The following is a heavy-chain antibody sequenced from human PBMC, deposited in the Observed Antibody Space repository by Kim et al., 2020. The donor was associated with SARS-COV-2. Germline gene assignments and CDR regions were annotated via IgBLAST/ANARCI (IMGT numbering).Heavy chain of an antibody. D-gene: IGHD6-19*01. CDR1: GFTFSNFW. CDR3: ARGSGRFLY. CDR2: IKEDGSEK. J-gene: IGHJ4*02. V-gene: IGHV3-7*03. Sequence: GGSLRLSCAASGFTFSNFWMSWVRQAPGKGLEWVATIKEDGSEKSYVGSVKGRFTISRDNAENSLFLQMNSLRAEDTAVYYCARGSGRFLYWGQGTLVTV.